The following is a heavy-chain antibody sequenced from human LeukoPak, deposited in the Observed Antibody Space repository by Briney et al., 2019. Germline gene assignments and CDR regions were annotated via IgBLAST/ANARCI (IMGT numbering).Heavy chain of an antibody. CDR1: GFTFSSYA. V-gene: IGHV3-30*04. Sequence: GRSLRLSCAASGFTFSSYAMHWVRQAPGKGLEWVAVISYDGSNKYYADSVKGRFTISRDNSKNTLYLQMNSLRAEDTAVYYCARGRRHNQANDYWGQGTLVTVSS. CDR3: ARGRRHNQANDY. CDR2: ISYDGSNK. J-gene: IGHJ4*02. D-gene: IGHD3-10*01.